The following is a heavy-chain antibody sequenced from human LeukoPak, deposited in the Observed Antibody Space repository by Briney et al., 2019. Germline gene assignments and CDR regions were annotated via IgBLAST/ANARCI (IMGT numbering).Heavy chain of an antibody. CDR2: VYPDDSDT. CDR1: RYSFTTYW. Sequence: GESLKISCQSSRYSFTTYWIGWVRQMPGKGLEWMGIVYPDDSDTKYSPSFRGHVTTSADRSSRTAYLQWSSLKASDTAMYYCVRQDSRGFEFWGQGALVTVSS. D-gene: IGHD3-22*01. V-gene: IGHV5-51*01. CDR3: VRQDSRGFEF. J-gene: IGHJ4*02.